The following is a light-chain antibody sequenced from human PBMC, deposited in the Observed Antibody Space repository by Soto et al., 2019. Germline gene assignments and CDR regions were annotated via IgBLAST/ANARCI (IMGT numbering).Light chain of an antibody. CDR1: SSDVGGYNY. V-gene: IGLV2-14*01. CDR3: SSYTSSSIVV. Sequence: QSVLTQPASVSGSPGQSITISCTGTSSDVGGYNYVSWYQQHPGKAPKLMIYDVSNRPSGVSNRFSGSKSGNTASLTISGLQADDEADYYCSSYTSSSIVVFGGGTQLTVL. J-gene: IGLJ2*01. CDR2: DVS.